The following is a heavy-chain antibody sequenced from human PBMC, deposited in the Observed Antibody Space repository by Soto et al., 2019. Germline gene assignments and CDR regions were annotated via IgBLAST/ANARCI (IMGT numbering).Heavy chain of an antibody. CDR2: INAGNGNT. Sequence: GASVKVSCKASGYTFTSYAMHWVRQAPGQRLEWMGWINAGNGNTKYSQKFQGRVTITRDTSASTAYMELSSLRSEDTAVYYCARAFGFGLQWLVYWFDPWGQGTLVTVSS. J-gene: IGHJ5*02. V-gene: IGHV1-3*01. CDR3: ARAFGFGLQWLVYWFDP. D-gene: IGHD6-19*01. CDR1: GYTFTSYA.